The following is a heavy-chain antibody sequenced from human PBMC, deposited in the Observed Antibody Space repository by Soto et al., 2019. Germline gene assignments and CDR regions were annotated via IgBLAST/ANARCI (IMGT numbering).Heavy chain of an antibody. V-gene: IGHV3-30*18. J-gene: IGHJ3*01. D-gene: IGHD6-13*01. CDR1: GFTFNNYG. Sequence: QVQLVESGGGVVQPGTSLRLSCAASGFTFNNYGMHWVRRAPGTGLEWVAAISNDGSDKYYADSVKGRLTISRDNSKNTLYLQMDSLRAEDTAVYYCAKDQGIAASHGIDWGQGTMVTVSS. CDR2: ISNDGSDK. CDR3: AKDQGIAASHGID.